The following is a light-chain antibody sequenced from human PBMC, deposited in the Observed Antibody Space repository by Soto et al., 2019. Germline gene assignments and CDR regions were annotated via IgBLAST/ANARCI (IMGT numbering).Light chain of an antibody. CDR2: GAS. Sequence: EIVLTQSPGTLSLSPGERATLSCRASQSVSNNYLAWYQQKPGQAPRLLIYGASNRATGIPARFSGSGSGTDFTLTISRLEPEDFAVYYCKQYGSSGTCGQGTTGDIK. V-gene: IGKV3-20*01. CDR3: KQYGSSGT. J-gene: IGKJ1*01. CDR1: QSVSNNY.